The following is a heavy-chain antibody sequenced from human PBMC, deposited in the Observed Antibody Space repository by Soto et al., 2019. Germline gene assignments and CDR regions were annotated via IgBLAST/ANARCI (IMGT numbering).Heavy chain of an antibody. CDR2: INPNSGGT. V-gene: IGHV1-2*02. CDR3: ARAPKLDDAFDI. J-gene: IGHJ3*02. D-gene: IGHD1-1*01. Sequence: VASVKVSCKASGYTFTGYYMHWVRQAPGQGLEWMGWINPNSGGTNYAQKFQDRVTMTRDTSISTAYMELSRLRSDDTAVYYCARAPKLDDAFDIWGQGTMVTVS. CDR1: GYTFTGYY.